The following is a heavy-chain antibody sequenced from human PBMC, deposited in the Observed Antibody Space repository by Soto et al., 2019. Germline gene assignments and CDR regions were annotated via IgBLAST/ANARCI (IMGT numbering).Heavy chain of an antibody. V-gene: IGHV3-15*01. Sequence: PGGSLRLSCAASGFTFSNAWMSWVRQAPGKGLEWVGRIKSKTDGGTTDYAAPVKGRFTISRDDSKNTLYLQMNSLKTEDTAVYYCTLRPQLRYFDWVNDYWGQGTMVTVAS. CDR3: TLRPQLRYFDWVNDY. J-gene: IGHJ4*02. CDR1: GFTFSNAW. CDR2: IKSKTDGGTT. D-gene: IGHD3-9*01.